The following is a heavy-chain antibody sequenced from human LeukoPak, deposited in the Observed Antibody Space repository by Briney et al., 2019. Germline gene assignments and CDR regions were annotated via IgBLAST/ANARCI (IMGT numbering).Heavy chain of an antibody. CDR3: ARGLGSRYYFNS. V-gene: IGHV4-59*01. CDR2: LYYSGST. Sequence: PSETLSLTCTVSGGSISNYYWSWIRQPPGKGLEWMGYLYYSGSTNYNPSLKSRVTISGDTSKNQFSLKLTSVTAADTAVYYCARGLGSRYYFNSWGQGTLVTVSS. CDR1: GGSISNYY. D-gene: IGHD3-10*01. J-gene: IGHJ4*02.